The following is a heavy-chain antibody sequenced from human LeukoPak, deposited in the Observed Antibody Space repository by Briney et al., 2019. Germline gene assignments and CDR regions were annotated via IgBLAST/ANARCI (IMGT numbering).Heavy chain of an antibody. CDR3: ARYPPGEGYGYPYYFDY. V-gene: IGHV1-69*05. CDR2: IIPIFGTA. CDR1: GGTFSSYA. Sequence: SVKVSCKASGGTFSSYAISWVRQAPGQGLEWTGAIIPIFGTANYAQKFQGRVTITTDESTSTAYMELSSLRSEDTAVYYCARYPPGEGYGYPYYFDYWGQGTLVTVSS. D-gene: IGHD5-18*01. J-gene: IGHJ4*02.